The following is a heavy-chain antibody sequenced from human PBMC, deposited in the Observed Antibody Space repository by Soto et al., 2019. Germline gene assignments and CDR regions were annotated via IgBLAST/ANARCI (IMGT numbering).Heavy chain of an antibody. CDR2: ISSSGETI. D-gene: IGHD5-18*01. J-gene: IGHJ5*02. Sequence: QVQLVESGGGLVKPGGSLRLSCAASGFTFSDYYMSWIRQAPGKGLEWVSYISSSGETIYYADSVKGRFTISRDNAKNSLDLQMDSLTGEDTAVYYCARDSRYSYGVSGFFDPWGQGTVVSVSS. V-gene: IGHV3-11*01. CDR3: ARDSRYSYGVSGFFDP. CDR1: GFTFSDYY.